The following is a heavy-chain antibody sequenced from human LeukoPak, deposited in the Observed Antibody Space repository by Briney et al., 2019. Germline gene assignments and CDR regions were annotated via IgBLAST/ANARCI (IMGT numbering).Heavy chain of an antibody. V-gene: IGHV3-7*01. J-gene: IGHJ4*02. CDR2: INQDGSQI. CDR3: ARDSPRGRFDS. Sequence: GGSLRLSCAASGFTFNNSWMGWVRQAPGKGLDWVANINQDGSQISYVDSVKGRFTISRDNANNSLFLQMNTLRAGDTAFYYCARDSPRGRFDSWGQGALVTVSS. CDR1: GFTFNNSW.